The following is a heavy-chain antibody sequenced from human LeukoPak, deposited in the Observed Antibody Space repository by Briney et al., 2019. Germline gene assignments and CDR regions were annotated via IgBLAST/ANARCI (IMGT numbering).Heavy chain of an antibody. V-gene: IGHV3-48*04. J-gene: IGHJ6*02. CDR2: ITSSSSTK. CDR3: ARLRSYGYYYDGMDV. Sequence: GGSLRLSCAASGFTFSSYAMSWVRQAPGKGLEWVSYITSSSSTKYYADSVKGRFTISRDNAKNSLYLQMNSLRAEDTAVYFCARLRSYGYYYDGMDVWGQGTTVIVSS. D-gene: IGHD3-16*01. CDR1: GFTFSSYA.